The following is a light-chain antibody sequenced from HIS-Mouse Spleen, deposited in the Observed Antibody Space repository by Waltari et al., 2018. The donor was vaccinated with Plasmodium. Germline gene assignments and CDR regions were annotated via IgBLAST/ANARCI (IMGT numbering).Light chain of an antibody. CDR2: GAS. Sequence: EIVMTQSPATLSVSPGERATLPCRASQSVSSNLAWYQQKPGQAPRLLIYGASTRATGIPARFSGSGSGPEFTLTISSLQSEDFAVYYCQQYNNWSFTFGPGTKVDIK. V-gene: IGKV3-15*01. CDR3: QQYNNWSFT. J-gene: IGKJ3*01. CDR1: QSVSSN.